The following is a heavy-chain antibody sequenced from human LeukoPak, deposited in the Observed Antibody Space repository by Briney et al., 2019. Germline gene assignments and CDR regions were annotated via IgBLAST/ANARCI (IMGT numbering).Heavy chain of an antibody. V-gene: IGHV3-48*04. CDR1: GLAFTSHA. CDR2: ISSSSSTI. Sequence: GGSLRLSCAVSGLAFTSHALSWVRQAPGKGLEWVSYISSSSSTIYYADSVKGRFTISRDNAKNSLYLQMNSLRAEDTAVYYCAELGITMIGGVWGKGTTVTISS. J-gene: IGHJ6*04. D-gene: IGHD3-10*02. CDR3: AELGITMIGGV.